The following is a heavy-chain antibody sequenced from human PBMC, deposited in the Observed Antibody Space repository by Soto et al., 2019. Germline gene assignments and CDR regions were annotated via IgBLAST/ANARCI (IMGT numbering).Heavy chain of an antibody. Sequence: QVQLQESGPGLVKPSQTLSLTCTVSGGSISSGDYYWSWIRQPPGKGLEWIGYIYYSGSTYYNPSLKSRVTISVDTSKNQFSLKLSSVTAADTAVYYCARDHWGYGGKGSIWFDPWGQGTLVTVSS. V-gene: IGHV4-30-4*01. CDR1: GGSISSGDYY. D-gene: IGHD2-15*01. CDR3: ARDHWGYGGKGSIWFDP. J-gene: IGHJ5*02. CDR2: IYYSGST.